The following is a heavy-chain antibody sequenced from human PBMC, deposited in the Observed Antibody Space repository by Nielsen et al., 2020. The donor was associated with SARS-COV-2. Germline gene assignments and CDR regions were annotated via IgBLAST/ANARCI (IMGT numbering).Heavy chain of an antibody. V-gene: IGHV3-9*01. CDR3: AKGGGVGY. CDR2: ISWNSGSI. CDR1: GFTFDDYA. Sequence: SLKISCAASGFTFDDYAMHWVRQAPGKGLEWVSGISWNSGSIGYADSVKGRFTISRDNAKNSLYLQMNSLRAEDTAVYYCAKGGGVGYWGQGTLVTVSS. J-gene: IGHJ4*02. D-gene: IGHD1-26*01.